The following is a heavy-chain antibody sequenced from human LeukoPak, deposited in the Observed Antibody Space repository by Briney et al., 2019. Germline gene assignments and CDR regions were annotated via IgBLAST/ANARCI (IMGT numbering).Heavy chain of an antibody. CDR2: ISSSSSYI. Sequence: GGSLRLSCAASGFTFSSYTMSWVRQAPGKGLEWVSSISSSSSYIYYADSVKGRFTISRDNAKNSLYLQMNSLRAEDTAVYYCARARSYGYPFDYWGQGTLVTVSS. J-gene: IGHJ4*02. CDR1: GFTFSSYT. V-gene: IGHV3-21*01. D-gene: IGHD5-18*01. CDR3: ARARSYGYPFDY.